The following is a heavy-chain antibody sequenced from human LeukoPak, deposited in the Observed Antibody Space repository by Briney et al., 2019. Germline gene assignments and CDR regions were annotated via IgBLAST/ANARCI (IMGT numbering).Heavy chain of an antibody. CDR1: GFTFSSYW. D-gene: IGHD3-10*01. J-gene: IGHJ4*02. CDR2: IKQDGSDQ. Sequence: PGGSLRLSCAASGFTFSSYWVTWVRQAPGKGLEWVANIKQDGSDQYYVDSVKGRFTISRENAKTSLYLQMNSLRGEDTGVYYCAREGCEVRGVIICGIDYWGQGTLVTVSS. CDR3: AREGCEVRGVIICGIDY. V-gene: IGHV3-7*01.